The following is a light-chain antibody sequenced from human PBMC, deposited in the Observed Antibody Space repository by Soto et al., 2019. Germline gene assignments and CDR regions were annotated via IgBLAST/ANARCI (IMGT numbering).Light chain of an antibody. V-gene: IGLV2-14*01. CDR2: EVS. Sequence: QSGLTQPASVSGSPGQSITITCTGTSSDAGGYKSVSWYQQHPGKAPKLMIYEVSNRPSGVSNRFSASKSRNQASLTLSGLNAQDEPDYYCGPYTNSSSPYVLGTGTKDTVL. J-gene: IGLJ1*01. CDR3: GPYTNSSSPYV. CDR1: SSDAGGYKS.